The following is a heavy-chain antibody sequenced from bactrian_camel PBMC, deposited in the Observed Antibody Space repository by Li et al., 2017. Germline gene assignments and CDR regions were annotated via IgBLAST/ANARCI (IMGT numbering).Heavy chain of an antibody. V-gene: IGHV3S63*01. CDR2: ITRIHGGT. CDR3: ASAAYNSNWSRLEKRYYKY. D-gene: IGHD6*01. J-gene: IGHJ4*01. Sequence: HVQLVESGGGSVQTGGSARLSCTTSGYTGGRHCMAWFRQAPGKEREGVAVITRIHGGTEYADSVKGRFIISRDCSKMTWALQMNNLKPEDTAMYYCASAAYNSNWSRLEKRYYKYWGQGTQVTVS. CDR1: GYTGGRHC.